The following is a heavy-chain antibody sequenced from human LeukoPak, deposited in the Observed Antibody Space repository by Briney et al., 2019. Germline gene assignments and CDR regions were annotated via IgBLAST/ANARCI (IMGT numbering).Heavy chain of an antibody. Sequence: SETLSLTCTVSGGSISSYYWSWIRQPAGKGLEWIGRIYTSGSTNYNASLKSRVSMSVDTSKNQFSLKLSSVTAADTAVFYCARENSGSYREFDYWGQGTLCTVS. CDR1: GGSISSYY. CDR2: IYTSGST. J-gene: IGHJ4*02. V-gene: IGHV4-4*07. D-gene: IGHD1-26*01. CDR3: ARENSGSYREFDY.